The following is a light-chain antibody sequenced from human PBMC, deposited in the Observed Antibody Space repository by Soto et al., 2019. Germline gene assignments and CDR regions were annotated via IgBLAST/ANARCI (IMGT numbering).Light chain of an antibody. CDR2: DVS. Sequence: QSVLTQPASVSGSPGQSITISCTGTSSDVGGYNYVSWYQQHPGKAPELMIYDVSNRPSGVSNRFSGSKSDNTASLTISGLQAEDEADYFCFAYAGDSTWLFGGATKVAV. J-gene: IGLJ6*01. CDR3: FAYAGDSTWL. V-gene: IGLV2-14*01. CDR1: SSDVGGYNY.